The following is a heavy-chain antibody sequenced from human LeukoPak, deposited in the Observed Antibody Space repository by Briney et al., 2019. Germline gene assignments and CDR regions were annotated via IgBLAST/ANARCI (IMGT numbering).Heavy chain of an antibody. CDR1: GFTFSSYV. V-gene: IGHV3-30*04. CDR3: AREGSSSWYFDY. J-gene: IGHJ4*02. Sequence: GGSLRLSCEASGFTFSSYVMHWVRQAPGKGLEWVAIISYDGSEKYYAGTVKGRFTISRGNAKNSLYLQMNSLRAEDTAVYYCAREGSSSWYFDYWGQGTLVTVSS. CDR2: ISYDGSEK. D-gene: IGHD6-13*01.